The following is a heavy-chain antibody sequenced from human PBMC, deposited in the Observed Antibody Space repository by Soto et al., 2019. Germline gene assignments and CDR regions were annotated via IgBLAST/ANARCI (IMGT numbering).Heavy chain of an antibody. J-gene: IGHJ4*02. Sequence: SDTLSLTCTVSGGSVSSGSYYWSWIRQPPGKGLEWIGYIYYSGSTNYNPSLKSRVTISADTSKNQFSLKLSSVTAADTAVYYCARDLGYCSDGSCDFDYWGQGTLVTDSS. CDR1: GGSVSSGSYY. CDR2: IYYSGST. CDR3: ARDLGYCSDGSCDFDY. D-gene: IGHD2-15*01. V-gene: IGHV4-61*01.